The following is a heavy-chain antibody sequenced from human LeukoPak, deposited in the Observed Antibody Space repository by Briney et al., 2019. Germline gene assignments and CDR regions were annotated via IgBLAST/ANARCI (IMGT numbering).Heavy chain of an antibody. J-gene: IGHJ5*02. CDR1: GYGFSSYS. V-gene: IGHV1-18*01. Sequence: ASVKVSCKASGYGFSSYSISWLRQARGQGPEWMGWIIVHSGKTDYAQSFQGRVSMTTDASTNTAYMELRSLTSDDTAIYFCARGPSRTNIFGALLMDYFDPWGQGTQVSVSS. D-gene: IGHD3-3*02. CDR2: IIVHSGKT. CDR3: ARGPSRTNIFGALLMDYFDP.